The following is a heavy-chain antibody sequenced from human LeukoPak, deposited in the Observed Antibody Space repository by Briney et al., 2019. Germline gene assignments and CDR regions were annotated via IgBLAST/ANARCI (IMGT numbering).Heavy chain of an antibody. J-gene: IGHJ4*02. V-gene: IGHV4-39*01. CDR1: GGSISSSSYY. Sequence: SETLSLTCTVSGGSISSSSYYWGWIRQPPGKGLEWIGSIYYSGSTYYNPSLKSRVTISVDTSKNQFSLQLGSVTAADTAVYYCARQYDTGGYYCFDYWGQGTLVTVAS. D-gene: IGHD3-22*01. CDR2: IYYSGST. CDR3: ARQYDTGGYYCFDY.